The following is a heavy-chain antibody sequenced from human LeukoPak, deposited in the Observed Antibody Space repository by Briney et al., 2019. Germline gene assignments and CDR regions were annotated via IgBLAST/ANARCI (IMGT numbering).Heavy chain of an antibody. V-gene: IGHV1-24*01. Sequence: ASVKVSCKVSGYTLTELSMHWVRQAPGKGLEWMGGFDPEDGETIYAQKFQGRVTMTEDTSTDTAYMELSSLRSEDTAVYYCATLTVVTEEFDYWGQGTLVTVSS. CDR2: FDPEDGET. D-gene: IGHD4-23*01. J-gene: IGHJ4*02. CDR1: GYTLTELS. CDR3: ATLTVVTEEFDY.